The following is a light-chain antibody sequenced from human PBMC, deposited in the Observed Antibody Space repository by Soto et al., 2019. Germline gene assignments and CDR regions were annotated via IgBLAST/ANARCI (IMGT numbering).Light chain of an antibody. CDR2: EVI. J-gene: IGLJ2*01. CDR1: SRGVGGYNF. CDR3: SSYTNSSTLVG. V-gene: IGLV2-14*01. Sequence: QSARTQPASESGSPGQSITISCTGTSRGVGGYNFVSWYQHHPGKAPKLIIYEVINRPSGVSNRFSASKSGNTASLTISGLQAEDEADYYCSSYTNSSTLVGFGGGTKLTVL.